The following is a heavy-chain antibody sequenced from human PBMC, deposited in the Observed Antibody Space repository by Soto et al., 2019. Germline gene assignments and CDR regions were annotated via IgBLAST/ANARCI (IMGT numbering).Heavy chain of an antibody. D-gene: IGHD6-13*01. CDR3: ASPGIAAAVAHFRH. CDR1: GGTFSSYT. J-gene: IGHJ1*01. V-gene: IGHV1-69*02. CDR2: IIRILGIA. Sequence: QVQLGQSGAEVKKPGSPVKLSCKASGGTFSSYTISWVRQAPGQGHEWMGRIIRILGIANYAQKFQGRITITAEKSTSTAYMVLSSLISEETAVYYCASPGIAAAVAHFRHWGQGTLVTVSS.